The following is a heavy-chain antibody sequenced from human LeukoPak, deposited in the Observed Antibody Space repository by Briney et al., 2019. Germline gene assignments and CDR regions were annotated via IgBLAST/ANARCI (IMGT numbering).Heavy chain of an antibody. V-gene: IGHV1-18*04. CDR2: ISANNGDT. CDR1: GYTFTSYG. J-gene: IGHJ4*02. D-gene: IGHD2-2*02. Sequence: GASVKVSCKTSGYTFTSYGTSWVRQAPGQGLEWMAWISANNGDTNYAQKVQGRVVLSTDTSTNTAYMELRYLMFDDTAVYYCATGYRHDYWGQGTLVIVSS. CDR3: ATGYRHDY.